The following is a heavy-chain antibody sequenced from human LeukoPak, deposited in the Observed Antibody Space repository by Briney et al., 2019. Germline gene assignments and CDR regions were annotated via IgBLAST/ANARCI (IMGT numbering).Heavy chain of an antibody. D-gene: IGHD6-19*01. J-gene: IGHJ4*02. Sequence: GGSLRLSCAASGFTFSTYVMSWVLQAPGKGLVWVAGFVSSGVSANYADSVKGRFTISRDNTKNTLYLQMNSLSAEDTAVYYCAKFSGWPTNYFDYWGQGTLVTVSS. V-gene: IGHV3-23*01. CDR1: GFTFSTYV. CDR2: FVSSGVSA. CDR3: AKFSGWPTNYFDY.